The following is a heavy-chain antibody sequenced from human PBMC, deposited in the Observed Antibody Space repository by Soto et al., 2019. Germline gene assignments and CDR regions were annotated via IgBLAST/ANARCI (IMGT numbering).Heavy chain of an antibody. CDR3: ATSGRHYYDSSGYYYYYYGMDV. J-gene: IGHJ6*02. V-gene: IGHV1-24*01. Sequence: GASVKVSCKVSGYTLTELSMHWVRQAPRKGLEWMGGFDPEDGETIYAQKFQGRVTMTEDTSTDTAYMELSSLRSEDTAVYYCATSGRHYYDSSGYYYYYYGMDVWGQGTTVTVSS. D-gene: IGHD3-22*01. CDR2: FDPEDGET. CDR1: GYTLTELS.